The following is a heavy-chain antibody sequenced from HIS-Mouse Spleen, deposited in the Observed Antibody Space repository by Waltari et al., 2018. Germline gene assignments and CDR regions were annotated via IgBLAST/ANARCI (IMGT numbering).Heavy chain of an antibody. D-gene: IGHD6-13*01. Sequence: QVQLVESGGGVVQPGRSLRLSCAASGFTFSSYAMHWVRQAPGKGLEWVAVISYDGSHKYYADSVKGRFTISRDNSKNTLYLQMNSLRAEDTAVYYCARDSYSSSWYFDYWGQGTLVTVSS. CDR1: GFTFSSYA. V-gene: IGHV3-30*04. J-gene: IGHJ4*02. CDR3: ARDSYSSSWYFDY. CDR2: ISYDGSHK.